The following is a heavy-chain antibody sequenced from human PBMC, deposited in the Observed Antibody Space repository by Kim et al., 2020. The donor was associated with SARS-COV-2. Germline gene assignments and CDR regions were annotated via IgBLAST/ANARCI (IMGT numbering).Heavy chain of an antibody. D-gene: IGHD6-13*01. J-gene: IGHJ6*02. CDR3: ARGRDRAAAGSYGMDV. Sequence: KFQGRVTITRDTSASTAYMELSSLRSEDTAVYYCARGRDRAAAGSYGMDVWGQGTTVTVSS. V-gene: IGHV1-3*01.